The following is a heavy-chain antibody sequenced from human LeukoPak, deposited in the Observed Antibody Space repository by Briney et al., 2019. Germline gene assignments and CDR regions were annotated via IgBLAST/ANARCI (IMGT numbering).Heavy chain of an antibody. CDR3: APGAAMVGPYYFDY. CDR1: GYTFTGYY. D-gene: IGHD5-18*01. V-gene: IGHV1-2*02. Sequence: AGSLKVSCTASGYTFTGYYLHWVRQAPGHGRAWLGWINPNSGGTNYAQKFEGRVTMTRDTSISTAYMELSRLRSDDTAVYYCAPGAAMVGPYYFDYWGQGTLVTVSS. CDR2: INPNSGGT. J-gene: IGHJ4*02.